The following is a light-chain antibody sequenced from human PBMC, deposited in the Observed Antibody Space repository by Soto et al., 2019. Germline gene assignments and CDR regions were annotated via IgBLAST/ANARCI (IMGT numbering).Light chain of an antibody. CDR3: QQYGSSPQT. J-gene: IGKJ3*01. CDR2: GAS. Sequence: EIVLTLSPGTLSLSPGERATLSCRASQSVSSSYLAWYQQKPGQAPRLLIYGASSRATGIPDRFSGSGSGTDFTLTISRLEPEDFAVYYCQQYGSSPQTFGPGTKVDIK. V-gene: IGKV3-20*01. CDR1: QSVSSSY.